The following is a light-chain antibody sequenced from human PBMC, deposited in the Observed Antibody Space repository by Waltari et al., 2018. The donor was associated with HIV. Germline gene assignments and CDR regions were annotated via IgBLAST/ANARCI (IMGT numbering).Light chain of an antibody. J-gene: IGLJ2*01. CDR2: DVS. V-gene: IGLV2-14*03. Sequence: QSALTQPPSVSGSPGQSITISCTGTSGHIGGSYRFVSWYQQHPAKVPKLIIFDVSNRPSGVSNRFSGSKSANTASLTISGLQPEDEADYYCSSYTSSHIVIFGGGTKVTVL. CDR3: SSYTSSHIVI. CDR1: SGHIGGSYRF.